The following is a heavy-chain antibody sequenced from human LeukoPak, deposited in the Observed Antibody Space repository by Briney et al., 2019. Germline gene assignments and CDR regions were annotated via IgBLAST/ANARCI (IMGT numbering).Heavy chain of an antibody. D-gene: IGHD1-14*01. Sequence: GASVKVSCKASGYTFTGYYMHWVRQAPGQGLEWMGRINPNSGGTNFAQKFQGRVTMTGGTSISTAYMELSRLKSDDTAVYYCTRGDRNEKFDYWGQGTLVTVSS. J-gene: IGHJ4*02. CDR2: INPNSGGT. V-gene: IGHV1-2*06. CDR1: GYTFTGYY. CDR3: TRGDRNEKFDY.